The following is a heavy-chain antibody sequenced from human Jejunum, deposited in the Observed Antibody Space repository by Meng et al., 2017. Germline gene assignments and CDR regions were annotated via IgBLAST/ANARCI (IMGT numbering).Heavy chain of an antibody. Sequence: GSLKISCAASGFKVSSNYMSWVRQGPGKGLEWLSLMYSGGATHYADSVKGRFTISRDNDKNTVYLQMDSLSADDTAVYYCARDYDSSADIPSYDIWGQGTVVTVSS. V-gene: IGHV3-66*02. CDR1: GFKVSSNY. CDR2: MYSGGAT. J-gene: IGHJ3*02. D-gene: IGHD3-22*01. CDR3: ARDYDSSADIPSYDI.